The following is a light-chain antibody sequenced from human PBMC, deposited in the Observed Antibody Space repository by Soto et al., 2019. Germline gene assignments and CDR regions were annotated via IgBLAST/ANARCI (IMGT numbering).Light chain of an antibody. CDR2: AAS. CDR3: QQSYYTPWT. J-gene: IGKJ1*01. Sequence: DIPMTQSPSSLSASVGDRVTITCRATQSISSYLNWFQQKPGKAPKLLISAASTLQSGVPPRFSGSGSGTDFTLTITSLQPEDFATYYCQQSYYTPWTFGQGTNVEI. V-gene: IGKV1-39*01. CDR1: QSISSY.